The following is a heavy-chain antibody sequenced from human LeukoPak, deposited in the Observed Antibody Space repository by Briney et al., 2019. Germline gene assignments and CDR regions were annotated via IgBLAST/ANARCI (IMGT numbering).Heavy chain of an antibody. CDR3: ARRVDYYDSSGYDEFGAFDI. CDR2: INPSGGST. J-gene: IGHJ3*02. V-gene: IGHV1-46*01. CDR1: GYTFTSYY. Sequence: ASVKVSCKASGYTFTSYYMHWVRQAPGQGLEWMGIINPSGGSTSYAQKFQGGVTMTRDMSTSTVYMELSSLRSEDTAVYYCARRVDYYDSSGYDEFGAFDIWGQGTMVTVSS. D-gene: IGHD3-22*01.